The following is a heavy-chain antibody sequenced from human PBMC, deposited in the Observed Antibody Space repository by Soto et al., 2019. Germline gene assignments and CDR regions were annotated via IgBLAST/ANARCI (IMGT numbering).Heavy chain of an antibody. V-gene: IGHV1-69*02. D-gene: IGHD3-9*01. CDR2: IIPILGIA. CDR3: ARGGPGYDILTGPSWFDY. Sequence: QVQLVQSGAEVKKPGSSVKVSCKASGGTFSSYTISWVRQAPGQGLEWMGRIIPILGIANYAQKFQGRVTITADKSTSTAYLELSSLRSEDTAVYYCARGGPGYDILTGPSWFDYWGQGTLVTVSS. CDR1: GGTFSSYT. J-gene: IGHJ4*02.